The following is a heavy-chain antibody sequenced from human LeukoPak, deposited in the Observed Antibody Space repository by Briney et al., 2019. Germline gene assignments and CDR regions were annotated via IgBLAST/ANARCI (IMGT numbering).Heavy chain of an antibody. J-gene: IGHJ4*02. CDR3: ARMGGDRGDY. Sequence: GSVKVSCKASGYTFTSYDIKRVRRSAGHGLEWLGWMSTNSGNTGYAQKFQGRVTMNRNTSISTAYMELSSLRSEDTAVYYCARMGGDRGDYWGQGTLVTVSS. CDR1: GYTFTSYD. D-gene: IGHD2-21*01. V-gene: IGHV1-8*01. CDR2: MSTNSGNT.